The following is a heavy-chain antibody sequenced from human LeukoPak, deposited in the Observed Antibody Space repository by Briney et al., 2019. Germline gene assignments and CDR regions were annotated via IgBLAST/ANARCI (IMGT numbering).Heavy chain of an antibody. CDR3: ARDRGEPYLLFDY. CDR1: GYTFTGYY. Sequence: GASVKVSCKASGYTFTGYYMHWVRQAPGQGLEWMGWINPNSGGTNYAQKFQGRVTMTRDTSISTAYMELSRLRSDDTAVYYCARDRGEPYLLFDYWGQGTLVTVSS. V-gene: IGHV1-2*02. D-gene: IGHD3-16*01. CDR2: INPNSGGT. J-gene: IGHJ4*02.